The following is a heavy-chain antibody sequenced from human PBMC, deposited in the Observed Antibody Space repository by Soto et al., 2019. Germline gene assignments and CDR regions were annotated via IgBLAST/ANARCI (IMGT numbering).Heavy chain of an antibody. V-gene: IGHV3-11*01. CDR3: AGQYSSSSVEF. Sequence: QVQLVESGGGLVKPGGSLRLSCAASGFTFSDYDMNWIRQAPGKGLEWVSYISSGAITRYYADSVKGRFTISRDNAKNSLYLQMNSLRAEDTAVYYCAGQYSSSSVEFWGQGTLVTVSS. D-gene: IGHD6-6*01. J-gene: IGHJ4*02. CDR1: GFTFSDYD. CDR2: ISSGAITR.